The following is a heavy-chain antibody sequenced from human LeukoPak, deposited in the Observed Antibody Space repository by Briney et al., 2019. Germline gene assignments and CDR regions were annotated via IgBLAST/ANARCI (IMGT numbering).Heavy chain of an antibody. CDR3: TVYAGDWFPPWDYFDY. CDR2: IRSKAYGGTT. CDR1: GFAFGDYA. Sequence: HPGGSLRLSCTASGFAFGDYAMSWVRQAPGKGLEWVGFIRSKAYGGTTEYAASVKGRFTISRDDSKSIAYLQMNSLKTEDTAVYYCTVYAGDWFPPWDYFDYWGQGTLVTVSS. V-gene: IGHV3-49*04. J-gene: IGHJ4*02. D-gene: IGHD3-9*01.